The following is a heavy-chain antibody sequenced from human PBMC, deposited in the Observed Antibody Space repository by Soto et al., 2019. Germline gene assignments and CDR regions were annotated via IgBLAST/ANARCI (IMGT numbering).Heavy chain of an antibody. Sequence: SETLSLTCTVSGGSISSGDYYWSWIRQPPGKGLEWIGYIYYSGSTYYNPSLKSRVTISVDTSKNQFSLKLSSVTAADTAVYYCARAAYDSSGYTVWYWFDPWGQGTLVTVSS. V-gene: IGHV4-30-4*01. CDR3: ARAAYDSSGYTVWYWFDP. J-gene: IGHJ5*02. D-gene: IGHD3-22*01. CDR2: IYYSGST. CDR1: GGSISSGDYY.